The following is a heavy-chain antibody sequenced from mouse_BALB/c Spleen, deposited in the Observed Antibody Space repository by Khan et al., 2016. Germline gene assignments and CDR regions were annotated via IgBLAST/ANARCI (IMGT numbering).Heavy chain of an antibody. D-gene: IGHD2-1*01. V-gene: IGHV14-4*02. CDR3: EGGYGNYDALDY. CDR1: GFNIKDYY. J-gene: IGHJ4*01. CDR2: IDPENGDT. Sequence: VQLQQSGAELVRSGALVKLSCTSSGFNIKDYYIHWVRQRPEQGLEWIGWIDPENGDTEYAPKFQGKATMTAHTSSNTAYLHLSSLTSEDTAVYYCEGGYGNYDALDYWGQGTSVTVSS.